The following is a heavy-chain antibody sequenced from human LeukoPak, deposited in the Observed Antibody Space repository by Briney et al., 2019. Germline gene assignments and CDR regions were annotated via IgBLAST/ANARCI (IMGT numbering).Heavy chain of an antibody. CDR2: IYYSGNT. CDR1: GGSISSYY. CDR3: ARGGSGWYPYYYYGMDV. D-gene: IGHD6-19*01. J-gene: IGHJ6*02. Sequence: WETLSLTCTVSGGSISSYYWSWIRQPPGKGLVWTGYIYYSGNTNYNPSLKSRVTISVDTSKNPFSLKLSSVTAEDTAVYYCARGGSGWYPYYYYGMDVWGQGTTVTVSS. V-gene: IGHV4-59*01.